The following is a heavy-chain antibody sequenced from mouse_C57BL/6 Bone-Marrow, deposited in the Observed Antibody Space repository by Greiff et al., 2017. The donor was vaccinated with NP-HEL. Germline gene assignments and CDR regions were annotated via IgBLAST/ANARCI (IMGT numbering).Heavy chain of an antibody. Sequence: EVKLMESGGGLVKPGGSLKLSCAASGFTFSSYTMSWVRQTPEKRLEWVATISGGGGNTYYPDSVKGRFTISRDNAKNTLYLQMSSLRSEDTALYYCARPYYYGSSYWFAYWGQGTLVTVSA. CDR1: GFTFSSYT. V-gene: IGHV5-9*01. D-gene: IGHD1-1*01. CDR2: ISGGGGNT. J-gene: IGHJ3*01. CDR3: ARPYYYGSSYWFAY.